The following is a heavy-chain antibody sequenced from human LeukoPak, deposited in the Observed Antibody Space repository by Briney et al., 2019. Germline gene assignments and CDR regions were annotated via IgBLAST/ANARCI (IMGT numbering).Heavy chain of an antibody. J-gene: IGHJ4*02. Sequence: SGPTLVKPTQTLTLTCTFSGFSLSTSGVGVGWIRQPPGKALEWLALIYWNDDKRYSPSLKTRLTISKDTSKNEVVLTMTNMDPADTGTYYCARTLLAHNVAAASFDYWGQGALVTVSS. CDR2: IYWNDDK. CDR1: GFSLSTSGVG. CDR3: ARTLLAHNVAAASFDY. V-gene: IGHV2-5*01. D-gene: IGHD6-25*01.